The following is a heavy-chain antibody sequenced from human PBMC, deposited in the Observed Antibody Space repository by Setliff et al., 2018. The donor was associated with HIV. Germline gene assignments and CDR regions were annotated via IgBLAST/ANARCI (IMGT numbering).Heavy chain of an antibody. J-gene: IGHJ4*01. CDR2: ISSSGSTT. CDR1: GFTFSDYY. Sequence: GGSLRLSCAASGFTFSDYYMSWIRQAPGKGLEWVSYISSSGSTTYYADSLKGRFTISRDNAMNSLYLQMHSLRAEDTAVYFCARDLTVPTITATPPSYWGHGTLVTVSS. CDR3: ARDLTVPTITATPPSY. V-gene: IGHV3-11*04. D-gene: IGHD1-20*01.